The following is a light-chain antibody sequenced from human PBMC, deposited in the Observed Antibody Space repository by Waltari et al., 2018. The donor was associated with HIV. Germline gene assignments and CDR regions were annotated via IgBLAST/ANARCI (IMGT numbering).Light chain of an antibody. CDR1: QKISNY. CDR3: QQSYSPPWT. CDR2: AAT. V-gene: IGKV1-39*01. J-gene: IGKJ1*01. Sequence: DIQMTQAPSPLSASVGDRVTITCRANQKISNYLHWYHQKPGKAPNLLIYAATSFQSGVPSRFSGSGSGTVFTLTITSLQPEDVGTYYCQQSYSPPWTFGQGTKVEIQ.